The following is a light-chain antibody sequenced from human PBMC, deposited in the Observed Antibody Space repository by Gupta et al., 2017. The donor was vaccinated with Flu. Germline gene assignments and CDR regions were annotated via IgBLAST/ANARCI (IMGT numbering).Light chain of an antibody. V-gene: IGKV1-39*01. J-gene: IGKJ2*01. CDR3: QQIYSIPYT. CDR1: QSISSY. Sequence: PSSLSASGGDRVTITCRASQSISSYLNWYQQKPGRAPKLLIYAASSLQSGVPSRFSGSGSGTDFTLTISSLQPEDFATYYCQQIYSIPYTFGQGTKLEIK. CDR2: AAS.